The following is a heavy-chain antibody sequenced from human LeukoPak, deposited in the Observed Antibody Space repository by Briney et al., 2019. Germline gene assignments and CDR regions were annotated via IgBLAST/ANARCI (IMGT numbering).Heavy chain of an antibody. CDR3: AKGRVYWGYDALDI. CDR2: VSGSGGST. V-gene: IGHV3-23*01. D-gene: IGHD2-8*02. J-gene: IGHJ3*02. CDR1: XFTFSXXX. Sequence: LSXXVXXFTFSXXXMSXXRQXPXXXXXXXSAVSGSGGSTYYADSVKGRFTISRDNSKNTLYLQMHSLRAEDTAVYYCAKGRVYWGYDALDIWGQGTMLTVSS.